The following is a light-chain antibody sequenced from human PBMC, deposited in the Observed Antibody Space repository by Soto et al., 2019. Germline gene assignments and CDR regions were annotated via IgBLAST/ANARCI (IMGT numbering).Light chain of an antibody. J-gene: IGKJ2*01. Sequence: EIVMTQSPATLSLSPGERATLSCRASQSVNSNLAWYQQRPGQAPRLLIYGASTRATGIPARFSGSGSGTEFTLTISSLQSEDFAVYYCQQYNNWLYAFGQGTKLEIK. CDR3: QQYNNWLYA. CDR2: GAS. V-gene: IGKV3-15*01. CDR1: QSVNSN.